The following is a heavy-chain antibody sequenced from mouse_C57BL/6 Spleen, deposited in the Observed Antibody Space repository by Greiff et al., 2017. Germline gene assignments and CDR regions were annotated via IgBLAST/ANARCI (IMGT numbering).Heavy chain of an antibody. Sequence: VHVKQSVAELVRPGASVKLSCTASGFNIKNTYMHWVKQRPEQGLEWIGRIDPANGNTKYAPKFQGKATITADTSSNTAYLQLSSLTSEDTAIYYCARGITTVRDYFDYWGQGTTLTVSS. D-gene: IGHD1-1*01. V-gene: IGHV14-3*01. J-gene: IGHJ2*01. CDR3: ARGITTVRDYFDY. CDR1: GFNIKNTY. CDR2: IDPANGNT.